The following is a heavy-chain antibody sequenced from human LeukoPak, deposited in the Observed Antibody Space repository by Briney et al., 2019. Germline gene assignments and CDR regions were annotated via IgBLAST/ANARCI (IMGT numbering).Heavy chain of an antibody. D-gene: IGHD4-17*01. V-gene: IGHV1-69*13. CDR3: ARSKWGSTVTTYGMDV. J-gene: IGHJ6*02. CDR1: GGTFSSYA. Sequence: GASVKVSCKASGGTFSSYAISWVRQAPGQGLEWMGGIIPIFGTANYAQKFQGRVTITADEFTSTAYMELSSLRSEDTAVYYCARSKWGSTVTTYGMDVWGQGTTVTVSS. CDR2: IIPIFGTA.